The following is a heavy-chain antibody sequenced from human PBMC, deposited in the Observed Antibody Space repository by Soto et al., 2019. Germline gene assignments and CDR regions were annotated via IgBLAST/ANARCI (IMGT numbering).Heavy chain of an antibody. CDR1: GGTFSSYA. CDR2: IIPIFGTA. V-gene: IGHV1-69*13. CDR3: ARGGIVLVPAAMHY. J-gene: IGHJ4*02. D-gene: IGHD2-2*01. Sequence: ASVKVSCKASGGTFSSYAISWVRQAPGQGLEWMGGIIPIFGTANYAQKFQGRVTITADESTSTAYMELSSLRSEDTAVYYCARGGIVLVPAAMHYWGQGTLVTVSS.